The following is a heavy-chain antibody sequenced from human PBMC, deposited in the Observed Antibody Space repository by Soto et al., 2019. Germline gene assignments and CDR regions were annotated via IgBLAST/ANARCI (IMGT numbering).Heavy chain of an antibody. V-gene: IGHV1-69*13. CDR2: IIPIFGTA. CDR1: GGTFSSYA. D-gene: IGHD3-3*01. CDR3: ARAPSYYDFWSGYSGMDV. Sequence: SVKVSCKASGGTFSSYAISWVRQAPGQGLEWMGGIIPIFGTANYAQKFQGRVTITADESTSTAYMELSSLRSEDTAVYYCARAPSYYDFWSGYSGMDVWGQGTAVTVSS. J-gene: IGHJ6*02.